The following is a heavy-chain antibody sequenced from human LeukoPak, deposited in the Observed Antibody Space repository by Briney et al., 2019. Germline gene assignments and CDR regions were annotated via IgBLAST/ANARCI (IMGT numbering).Heavy chain of an antibody. CDR3: ARVVRAGTDYMDV. V-gene: IGHV4-30-2*01. CDR1: GGSISSGGYY. CDR2: IYHSGST. D-gene: IGHD6-13*01. J-gene: IGHJ6*03. Sequence: KSSQTLSLTCTVSGGSISSGGYYWSWIRQPPGKGLEWIGYIYHSGSTYYNPSLKSRVTISVDRSKNQFSLKLSSVTAADTAVYYCARVVRAGTDYMDVWGKGTTVTVSS.